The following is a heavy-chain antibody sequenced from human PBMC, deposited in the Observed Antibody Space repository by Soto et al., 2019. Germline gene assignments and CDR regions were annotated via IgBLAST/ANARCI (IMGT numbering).Heavy chain of an antibody. CDR3: ASFQYYYDSSGYHSGAFDI. CDR2: ISSSSSYT. J-gene: IGHJ3*02. CDR1: GFTFSDYY. D-gene: IGHD3-22*01. V-gene: IGHV3-11*06. Sequence: PGGSLRLSCAASGFTFSDYYMSWIRQAPGKGLEWVSYISSSSSYTNYADSVKGRFTISRDNAKNSLYLQMNSLRAEDTAVYYCASFQYYYDSSGYHSGAFDIWGQGTMVTVSS.